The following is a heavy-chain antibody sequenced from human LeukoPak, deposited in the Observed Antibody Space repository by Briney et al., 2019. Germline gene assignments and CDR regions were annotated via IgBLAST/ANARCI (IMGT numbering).Heavy chain of an antibody. CDR2: INSDGSGT. D-gene: IGHD5-24*01. CDR1: RFSFSSDF. CDR3: ARERDGYFDS. J-gene: IGHJ4*02. V-gene: IGHV3-74*01. Sequence: PGGSLRLSCAASRFSFSSDFMCGGRHAPGERLVWVSFINSDGSGTRYADSVKGGFTISRDNAKNTLYLQMNSLRAEYTAVYYWARERDGYFDSWGQGDLVT.